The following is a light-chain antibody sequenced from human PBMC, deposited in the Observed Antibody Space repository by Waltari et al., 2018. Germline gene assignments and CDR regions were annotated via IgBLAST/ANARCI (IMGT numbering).Light chain of an antibody. CDR2: GAS. V-gene: IGKV3-20*01. J-gene: IGKJ2*01. CDR3: QQYGSSLPYT. CDR1: QSVSSSY. Sequence: IVLTLSPGTLSLSPGERAILSCRASQSVSSSYLAWYQQNPGQAPRLLIYGASSRATGIPDRFSGSGSGTDFTLTISRLEPEDFAVYYCQQYGSSLPYTFGQGTKLEIK.